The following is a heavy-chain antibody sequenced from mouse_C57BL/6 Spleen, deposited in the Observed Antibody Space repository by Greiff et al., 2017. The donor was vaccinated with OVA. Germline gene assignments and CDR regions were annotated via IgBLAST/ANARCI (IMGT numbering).Heavy chain of an antibody. CDR2: IHPSDSDT. Sequence: QVQLQQPGAELVKPGASVKVSCKASGYTFTSYWMHWVKQRTGQGLEWIGLIHPSDSDTNSNQKFKGKATLTVDKSTSTAYMQLSSLTSEDSAVYYYANSNHYAMDYWGQGTSVTVSS. CDR3: ANSNHYAMDY. D-gene: IGHD2-5*01. CDR1: GYTFTSYW. J-gene: IGHJ4*01. V-gene: IGHV1-74*01.